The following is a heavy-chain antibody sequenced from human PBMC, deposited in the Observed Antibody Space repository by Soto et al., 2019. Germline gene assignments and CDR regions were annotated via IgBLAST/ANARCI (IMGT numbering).Heavy chain of an antibody. D-gene: IGHD2-8*01. CDR2: INPSGATT. CDR3: AKLRDFVVLPAGILDY. CDR1: GYTFTSYY. V-gene: IGHV1-46*01. Sequence: ASVKVSCKASGYTFTSYYMHCVRQAPGQGLEWMGIINPSGATTTYAQNFQGRVAMTRDTSTSTVYMELSSLRTEDTAMYYCAKLRDFVVLPAGILDYWGPGTLVTVSS. J-gene: IGHJ4*02.